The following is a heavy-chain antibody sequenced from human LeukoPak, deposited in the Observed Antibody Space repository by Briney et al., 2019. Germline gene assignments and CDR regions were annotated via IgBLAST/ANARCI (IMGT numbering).Heavy chain of an antibody. CDR1: GGSINGYY. Sequence: SETLSLTCTVSGGSINGYYWSWFRQSPGQGLEWIGYTYYDGAANYNPSLQSRVTISVDTSMNHFSLRLSSVIAADTAVYYCARAGLKWLGGSDYWGQGTLVTVSS. V-gene: IGHV4-59*01. J-gene: IGHJ4*02. CDR3: ARAGLKWLGGSDY. CDR2: TYYDGAA. D-gene: IGHD6-19*01.